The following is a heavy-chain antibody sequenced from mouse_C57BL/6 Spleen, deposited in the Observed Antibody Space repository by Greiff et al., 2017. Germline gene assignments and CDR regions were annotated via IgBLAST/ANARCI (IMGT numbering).Heavy chain of an antibody. Sequence: EVQLQQSGPELVKPGASVKIPCKASGYTFTDYNMDWVKQSHGKSLEWIGDINPNNGGTIYNQKFKGKATLTVDKSSSTAYMELRSLTSEDTAVYYCARVRYYGSSYDAIDYWGQGTSVTVSS. CDR3: ARVRYYGSSYDAIDY. CDR2: INPNNGGT. D-gene: IGHD1-1*01. J-gene: IGHJ4*01. CDR1: GYTFTDYN. V-gene: IGHV1-18*01.